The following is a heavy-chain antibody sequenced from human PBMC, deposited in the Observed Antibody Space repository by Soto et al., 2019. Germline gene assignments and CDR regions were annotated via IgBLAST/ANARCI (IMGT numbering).Heavy chain of an antibody. CDR1: GFSFSSYW. Sequence: GGSLRLSCAASGFSFSSYWMSWVRQAPGKGPEWVANIKEDEGEQHYVDSVKGRFTISRDNTENSLFLQMNNLRAEDSAIYYCAITTSTVSYWFDPWGPGTQVTVSS. V-gene: IGHV3-7*03. CDR2: IKEDEGEQ. CDR3: AITTSTVSYWFDP. J-gene: IGHJ5*02. D-gene: IGHD4-4*01.